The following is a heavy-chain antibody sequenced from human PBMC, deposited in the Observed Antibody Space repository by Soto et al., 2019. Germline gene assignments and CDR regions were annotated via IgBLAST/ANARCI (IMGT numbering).Heavy chain of an antibody. CDR3: ARHFSWGSGSGFDP. Sequence: QVQLVESGGGVVQPGRSLRLSCAASGFTFSSYAMHWVRQAPGKGLEWVAVISYDGSNKYCADSVKGRFTISRDNSKNAVYLHMNSLRAVDTAVYYGARHFSWGSGSGFDPWGQGTLVTVSS. CDR2: ISYDGSNK. V-gene: IGHV3-30-3*01. CDR1: GFTFSSYA. J-gene: IGHJ5*02. D-gene: IGHD3-10*01.